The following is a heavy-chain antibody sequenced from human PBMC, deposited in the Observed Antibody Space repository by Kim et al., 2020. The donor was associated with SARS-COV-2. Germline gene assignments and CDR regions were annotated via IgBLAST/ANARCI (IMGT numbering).Heavy chain of an antibody. J-gene: IGHJ4*02. CDR3: ALLEYDSSGFDY. Sequence: YAQKLQGRVTMTTDPATSTAYMELRSLRSDDTAVYYCALLEYDSSGFDYWGQGTLVTVSS. D-gene: IGHD3-22*01. V-gene: IGHV1-18*01.